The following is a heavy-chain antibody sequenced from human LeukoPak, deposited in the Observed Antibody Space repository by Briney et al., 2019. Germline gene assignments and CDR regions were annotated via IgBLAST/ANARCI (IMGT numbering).Heavy chain of an antibody. CDR1: GYTFTGYY. Sequence: ASVKVSCKASGYTFTGYYMHWVRQAPGQGLEWMGWINPNSGGTNYAPKFQGRVTMTRDTSISTAYMELSRLRSDDTAVYYCARSSDFWSGTFDYYYYMDVWGKGTTVTVSS. J-gene: IGHJ6*03. CDR3: ARSSDFWSGTFDYYYYMDV. D-gene: IGHD3-3*01. CDR2: INPNSGGT. V-gene: IGHV1-2*02.